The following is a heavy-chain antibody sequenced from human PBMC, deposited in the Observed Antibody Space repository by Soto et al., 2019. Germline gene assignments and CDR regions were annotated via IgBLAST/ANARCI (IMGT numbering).Heavy chain of an antibody. Sequence: EVQLVESGGGLVQPGGSLGLSCAASGFTFSTYAMSWVRQAPGKGLEWVSTIAPGGGNTYYAESVKGRFTISRDNSENTLYLQMNSLTAEDAALYYCAKRGGSGWGFHDYWGRGALVTVSS. CDR3: AKRGGSGWGFHDY. J-gene: IGHJ4*02. V-gene: IGHV3-23*04. CDR1: GFTFSTYA. D-gene: IGHD6-19*01. CDR2: IAPGGGNT.